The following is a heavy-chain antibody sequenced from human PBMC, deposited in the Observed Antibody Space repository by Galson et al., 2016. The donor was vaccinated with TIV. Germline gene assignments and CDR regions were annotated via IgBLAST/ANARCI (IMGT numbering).Heavy chain of an antibody. D-gene: IGHD7-27*01. CDR2: LNEDGTTT. CDR3: ARGILGPSVAFDA. V-gene: IGHV3-74*01. Sequence: SLRLSCAASGFTFTNHWMHWVRQVPGKGLEWVSRLNEDGTTTYYVDSAQGRFTISRDNAKNTLNIQMNNLRADDTAVYYCARGILGPSVAFDAWGQGTVVTVSS. CDR1: GFTFTNHW. J-gene: IGHJ3*01.